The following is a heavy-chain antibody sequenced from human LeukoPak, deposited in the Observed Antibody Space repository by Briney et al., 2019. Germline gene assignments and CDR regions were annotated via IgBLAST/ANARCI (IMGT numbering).Heavy chain of an antibody. V-gene: IGHV1-46*01. CDR1: GYTFTSYY. D-gene: IGHD3-3*01. Sequence: ASVKVSCKASGYTFTSYYMHWVRQAPGQGLEWMGIINPSGGSTSYAQKFQGRVTMTRDTSTSTVYMELSSLRSEDTAVYYCARDPATRGFLELYWYFDLWGRGTLVTVSS. CDR2: INPSGGST. CDR3: ARDPATRGFLELYWYFDL. J-gene: IGHJ2*01.